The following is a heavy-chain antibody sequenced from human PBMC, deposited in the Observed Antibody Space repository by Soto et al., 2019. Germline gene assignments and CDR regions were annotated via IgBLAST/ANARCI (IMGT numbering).Heavy chain of an antibody. CDR1: GCSISSYY. CDR3: ARACSSTSCYDVFDS. CDR2: IYTSGST. Sequence: ASETLSLTCTVSGCSISSYYLSWIRQPAGKGLQWIGRIYTSGSTNYNPSLKSRVTMTVDTTKNQFSLKLSSVTAADTAVYYCARACSSTSCYDVFDSWGQGTLVTVSS. D-gene: IGHD2-2*01. V-gene: IGHV4-4*07. J-gene: IGHJ4*02.